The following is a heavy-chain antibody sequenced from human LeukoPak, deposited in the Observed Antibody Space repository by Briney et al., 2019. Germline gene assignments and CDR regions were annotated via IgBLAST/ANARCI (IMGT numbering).Heavy chain of an antibody. D-gene: IGHD6-6*01. J-gene: IGHJ6*02. Sequence: RPSETLSLTCAVYGGSFSGYYWSWIRQPPGKGLEWIGEINHSGSTNYNPSLKSRVTISVDTSKNQFSLKLSSVTAADSAVYYCARDIGESSSSVGGRYYRGMDVWGQGTTVTVSS. CDR2: INHSGST. CDR1: GGSFSGYY. V-gene: IGHV4-34*01. CDR3: ARDIGESSSSVGGRYYRGMDV.